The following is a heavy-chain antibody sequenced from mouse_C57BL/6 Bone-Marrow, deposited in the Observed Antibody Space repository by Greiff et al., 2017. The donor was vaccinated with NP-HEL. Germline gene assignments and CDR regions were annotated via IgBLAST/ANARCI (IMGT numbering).Heavy chain of an antibody. Sequence: VQLQQSGPGLVQPSQSLSITCTVSGFSLTSYGVHWVRQSPGKGLEWLGVIWRGGSTDYNAAFMSRLSITKDNSKSQVFFKMNSLQADDTAIYYCAKKILLYYGSSYWYFDVWGTGTTVTVSS. CDR2: IWRGGST. D-gene: IGHD1-1*01. V-gene: IGHV2-5*01. CDR3: AKKILLYYGSSYWYFDV. CDR1: GFSLTSYG. J-gene: IGHJ1*03.